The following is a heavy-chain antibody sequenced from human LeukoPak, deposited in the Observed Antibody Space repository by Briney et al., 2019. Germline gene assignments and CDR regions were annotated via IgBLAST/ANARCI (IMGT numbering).Heavy chain of an antibody. CDR1: GFTFSSYG. Sequence: GGSLRLSCAASGFTFSSYGMSWVRQAPGKGLEWVSAISGSGGSTCYADSVKGRFTISRDNSKNTLYLQMNSLRAEDTAVYYCAKDPEVTMIGFDYWGQGTLVTVSS. V-gene: IGHV3-23*01. CDR2: ISGSGGST. J-gene: IGHJ4*02. D-gene: IGHD3-22*01. CDR3: AKDPEVTMIGFDY.